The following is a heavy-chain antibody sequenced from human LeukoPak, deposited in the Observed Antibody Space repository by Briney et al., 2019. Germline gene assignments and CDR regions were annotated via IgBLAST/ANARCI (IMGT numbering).Heavy chain of an antibody. V-gene: IGHV3-7*01. CDR3: ARVSGSYDGDY. J-gene: IGHJ4*02. CDR1: DFTFTIYW. Sequence: GGSLRLSCAASDFTFTIYWMSWVRQAPGKGLEWVANINQDGSEKYYVDSVKGRFTISRDNAKNSLYLQMNSLRAEDTAVYYCARVSGSYDGDYWGQGTLVTVSS. CDR2: INQDGSEK. D-gene: IGHD1-26*01.